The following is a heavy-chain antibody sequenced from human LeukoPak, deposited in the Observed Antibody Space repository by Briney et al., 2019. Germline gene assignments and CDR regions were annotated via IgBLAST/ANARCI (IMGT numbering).Heavy chain of an antibody. V-gene: IGHV3-74*01. Sequence: GGSLRLSCAASGFTFSSYWMYWVRQAPGKGLVWVSRINSDGSSTTYADSVKGRFTISRDNAKNTLYLQMNSLRAEDTAVYHCGRWKYSRNWYPDYWGQGTLVTVSS. J-gene: IGHJ4*02. CDR1: GFTFSSYW. CDR2: INSDGSST. D-gene: IGHD6-13*01. CDR3: GRWKYSRNWYPDY.